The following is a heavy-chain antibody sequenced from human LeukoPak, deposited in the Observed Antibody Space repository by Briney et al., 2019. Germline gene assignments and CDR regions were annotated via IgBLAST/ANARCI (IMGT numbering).Heavy chain of an antibody. CDR2: IYYSGST. V-gene: IGHV4-39*07. CDR1: GGSICSSSYY. D-gene: IGHD1-26*01. Sequence: KPSETLSLTCTVSGGSICSSSYYCGWIRQPPGKGLEWIGCIYYSGSTYYNPSLKSRVTISVDTSKTQFSLKLSSVTATGTALYYCARDARKVGERNYAFGIWGQGTMVTVSS. J-gene: IGHJ3*02. CDR3: ARDARKVGERNYAFGI.